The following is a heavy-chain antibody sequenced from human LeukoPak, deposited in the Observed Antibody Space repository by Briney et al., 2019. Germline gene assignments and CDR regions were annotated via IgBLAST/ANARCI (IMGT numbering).Heavy chain of an antibody. CDR2: ISSSGSTI. D-gene: IGHD3-16*02. J-gene: IGHJ4*02. CDR3: APRGVGRELSLPSGDY. CDR1: GFTFSDYY. Sequence: GGSLRLSCAASGFTFSDYYMSWIRQAPGKGLERVSYISSSGSTIYYADSVKGRFTISRDNATNSLYLQMNSLRAEDTAVYYCAPRGVGRELSLPSGDYWGQGTLVTVSS. V-gene: IGHV3-11*01.